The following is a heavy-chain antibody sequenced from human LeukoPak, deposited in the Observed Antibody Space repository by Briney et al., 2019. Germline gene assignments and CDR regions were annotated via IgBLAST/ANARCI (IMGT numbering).Heavy chain of an antibody. CDR1: GFTFSSYA. CDR3: AKGPLAYYYDSSGYYFDY. V-gene: IGHV3-23*01. D-gene: IGHD3-22*01. Sequence: GGSLRLSCAASGFTFSSYAMSWVRQAPGKGLEWVSAISGSGGSTYYADSVKGRFTISRDNSKNTLYLQMNSLRAEDTAEYYCAKGPLAYYYDSSGYYFDYWGQGTLVTVSS. J-gene: IGHJ4*02. CDR2: ISGSGGST.